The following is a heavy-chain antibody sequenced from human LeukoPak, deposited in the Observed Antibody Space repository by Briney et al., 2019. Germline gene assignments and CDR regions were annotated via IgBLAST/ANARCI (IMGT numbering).Heavy chain of an antibody. V-gene: IGHV3-11*01. J-gene: IGHJ6*03. CDR3: ASSPIPSSGYYYYYYYMDV. Sequence: GRSLRLSCAASGFTFSDYYMSWIRQAPGKGLEWVSYISSSGSTIYYADSVKGRFTISRDNAKNSLYLQMNSLRAEDTAVYYCASSPIPSSGYYYYYYYMDVWGKGTTVTVSS. CDR1: GFTFSDYY. CDR2: ISSSGSTI.